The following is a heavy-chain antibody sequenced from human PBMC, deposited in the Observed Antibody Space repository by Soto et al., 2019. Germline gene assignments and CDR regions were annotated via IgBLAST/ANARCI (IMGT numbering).Heavy chain of an antibody. Sequence: SVKVSCTASGFAFTSSAVQWVRQARGQRLEWIGWIVVGSGNTNYAQKFQERVTITRDMSTSTAYMELSSLRSEDTAVYYCAAAAADLIYYGMDVWGQGTTVTVSS. J-gene: IGHJ6*02. D-gene: IGHD6-13*01. CDR2: IVVGSGNT. CDR1: GFAFTSSA. CDR3: AAAAADLIYYGMDV. V-gene: IGHV1-58*01.